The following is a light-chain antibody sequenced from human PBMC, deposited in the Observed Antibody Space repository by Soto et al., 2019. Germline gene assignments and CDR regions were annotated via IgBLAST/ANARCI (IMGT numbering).Light chain of an antibody. J-gene: IGKJ5*01. V-gene: IGKV3-20*01. CDR1: QSVSSSY. CDR3: QQYGRLPIT. Sequence: EIVFTHSPVTLSCSPGERATLSCRATQSVSSSYLAWYQQKPGQAPRLLIYGASSRATGIPDRFSGSGSGTDFTLTISRLEPEDFAVYYCQQYGRLPITFGQGTRLEIK. CDR2: GAS.